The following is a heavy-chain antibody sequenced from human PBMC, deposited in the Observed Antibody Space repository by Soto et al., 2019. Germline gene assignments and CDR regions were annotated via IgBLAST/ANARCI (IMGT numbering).Heavy chain of an antibody. CDR3: ARGLDSSGYYPSLFEY. V-gene: IGHV3-23*01. D-gene: IGHD3-22*01. Sequence: GGSLRLSCAASGFTFSSYAMNWVRQAPGKGLEWVSVISGSDGSTYYADSVKGRFTISRDNSKNTLYLQMNSLRAGDTAVYYCARGLDSSGYYPSLFEYWGQGTLVTVSS. CDR2: ISGSDGST. J-gene: IGHJ4*02. CDR1: GFTFSSYA.